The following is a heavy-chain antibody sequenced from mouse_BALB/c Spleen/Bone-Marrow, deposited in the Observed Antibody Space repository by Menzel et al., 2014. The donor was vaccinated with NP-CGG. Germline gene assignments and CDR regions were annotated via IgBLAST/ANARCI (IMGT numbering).Heavy chain of an antibody. J-gene: IGHJ4*01. D-gene: IGHD2-14*01. CDR2: INPSNGGT. Sequence: VQLQQSGAELVKPGASVKLSCKASGYTFTSYYMYWVKQRPGQGLEWIGEINPSNGGTNFNEKFKSKATLTVDKSSSTAYMQLSGLTSEDSAVYYCTRREYYRYDRAMDYWGQGTSVTVSS. CDR1: GYTFTSYY. CDR3: TRREYYRYDRAMDY. V-gene: IGHV1S81*02.